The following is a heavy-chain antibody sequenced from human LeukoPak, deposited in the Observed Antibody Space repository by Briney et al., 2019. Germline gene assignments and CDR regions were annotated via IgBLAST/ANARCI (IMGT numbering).Heavy chain of an antibody. Sequence: SVKVSFKASVGTFSIYAISWVRQAPGQGLEWMGRIIPIFGTAKYAQNFQGRVTITTDESTSTVYMELSSLRSEDTAVYYCARDKSYGRGAFDYWGEGTLVTVSS. V-gene: IGHV1-69*05. CDR1: VGTFSIYA. J-gene: IGHJ4*02. CDR3: ARDKSYGRGAFDY. CDR2: IIPIFGTA. D-gene: IGHD5-18*01.